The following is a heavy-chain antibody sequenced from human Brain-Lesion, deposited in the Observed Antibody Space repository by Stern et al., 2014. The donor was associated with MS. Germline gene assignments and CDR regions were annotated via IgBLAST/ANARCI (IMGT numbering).Heavy chain of an antibody. CDR3: ARDSDHANWREFDFDY. CDR2: IKQDGSET. Sequence: EVQLVESGGGLVQPGGSLRLSCAVSGFTFNDHWMSWVRQAPGKGLEGVATIKQDGSETFYGDSLKGRFTISRDNAKNSLYLQLNSLRVEDTAIYYCARDSDHANWREFDFDYWGQGTLVTVSS. CDR1: GFTFNDHW. D-gene: IGHD1-1*01. V-gene: IGHV3-7*01. J-gene: IGHJ4*02.